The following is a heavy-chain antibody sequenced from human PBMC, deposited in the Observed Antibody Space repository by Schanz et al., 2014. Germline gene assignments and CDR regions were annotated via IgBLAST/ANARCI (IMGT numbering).Heavy chain of an antibody. D-gene: IGHD6-19*01. CDR3: AIIGVMVAVAGTRADY. V-gene: IGHV3-21*01. CDR2: ISSSGSYI. J-gene: IGHJ4*02. CDR1: GFTIGSYS. Sequence: EVHLVESGGGLVKRGGSLRLSCAASGFTIGSYSMNWVRQAPGKGLEWVSSISSSGSYIYYADSVKGRFSISRDNAKNSLFLQMNRLRAEDTALYYCAIIGVMVAVAGTRADYWGQGTLVTVSS.